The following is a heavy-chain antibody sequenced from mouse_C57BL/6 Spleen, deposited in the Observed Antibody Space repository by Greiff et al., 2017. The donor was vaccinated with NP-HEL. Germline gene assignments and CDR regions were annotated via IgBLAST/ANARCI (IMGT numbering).Heavy chain of an antibody. J-gene: IGHJ1*03. Sequence: QVQLQQSGAELVRPGTSVKMSCKASGYTFTNYWIGWAKQRPGQGLEWIGDIYPGGGYTNYNEKFKGKATMTADKSSSTAYMQFSSLTSEDSAIYSCARAAAPYYYEYFDVWGTGTTVTVSS. V-gene: IGHV1-63*01. CDR2: IYPGGGYT. CDR1: GYTFTNYW. D-gene: IGHD1-1*01. CDR3: ARAAAPYYYEYFDV.